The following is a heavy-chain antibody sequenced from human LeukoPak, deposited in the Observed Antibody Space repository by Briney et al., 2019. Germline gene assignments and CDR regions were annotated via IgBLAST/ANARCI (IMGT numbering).Heavy chain of an antibody. CDR3: ARDSPQLGATAYDAFDI. V-gene: IGHV4-4*07. Sequence: SETLSLTCTVPGGSISSYYWSWIRQPAAKGLGWIGRIYTSGSTNYNPSLKSRVTMSVDTSKNQFSLKLSSVTAADTAVYYCARDSPQLGATAYDAFDIWGQGTMVTVSS. J-gene: IGHJ3*02. CDR2: IYTSGST. D-gene: IGHD1-26*01. CDR1: GGSISSYY.